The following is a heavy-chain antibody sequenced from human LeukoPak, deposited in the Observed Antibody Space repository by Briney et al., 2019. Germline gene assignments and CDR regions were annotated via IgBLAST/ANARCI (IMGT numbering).Heavy chain of an antibody. J-gene: IGHJ4*02. V-gene: IGHV3-64*02. CDR2: ISSNGGST. Sequence: GGSLRLSCAASGVTFSSYAMHWVRQAPGKGLEYVSGISSNGGSTYYADSVKGRFIISRDNSKNTLYLQFGSVRAEDMAVYQCARTDYFDSSGYHDDFAHWAQGSLVPVPS. D-gene: IGHD3-22*01. CDR1: GVTFSSYA. CDR3: ARTDYFDSSGYHDDFAH.